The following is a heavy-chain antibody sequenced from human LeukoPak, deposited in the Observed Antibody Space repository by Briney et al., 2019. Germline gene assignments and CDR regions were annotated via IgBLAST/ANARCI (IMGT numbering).Heavy chain of an antibody. J-gene: IGHJ3*02. V-gene: IGHV4-59*12. Sequence: GXIYYSGSTNYNPSLKSRVTISVDTSKNQFSLKLSSVTAADTAVYYCARDPSIAVAGENAFDIWGQGTMVTVSS. CDR3: ARDPSIAVAGENAFDI. CDR2: IYYSGST. D-gene: IGHD6-19*01.